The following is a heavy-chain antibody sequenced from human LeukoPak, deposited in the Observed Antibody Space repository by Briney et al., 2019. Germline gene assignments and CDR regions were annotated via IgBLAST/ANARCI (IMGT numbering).Heavy chain of an antibody. J-gene: IGHJ6*02. Sequence: GGSLRLSCAASGFTVSSSYMSWVRQAPGEGLEWVSVIYSTGITKYADSVKGRLTISRDNSKNTLDLQLNSLRAEDTAVYYCAREQSMGGYYYYGMDVWGQGTTVTVSS. CDR2: IYSTGIT. V-gene: IGHV3-66*01. D-gene: IGHD3-16*01. CDR1: GFTVSSSY. CDR3: AREQSMGGYYYYGMDV.